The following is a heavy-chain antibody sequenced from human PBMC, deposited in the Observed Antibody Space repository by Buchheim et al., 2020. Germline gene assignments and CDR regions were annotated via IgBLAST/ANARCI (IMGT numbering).Heavy chain of an antibody. Sequence: EVQLLESGGGLVQPGGSLRLSCAASGFTFSNYAMSWVRQAPGKGLEWVSTITDSGGSTYYADSVKGRFTISRDNSKKPLYLQMNSLRAEDTAVYYCAKGMDSSSSLLYFDYWGQGTL. V-gene: IGHV3-23*01. D-gene: IGHD6-6*01. CDR3: AKGMDSSSSLLYFDY. J-gene: IGHJ4*02. CDR1: GFTFSNYA. CDR2: ITDSGGST.